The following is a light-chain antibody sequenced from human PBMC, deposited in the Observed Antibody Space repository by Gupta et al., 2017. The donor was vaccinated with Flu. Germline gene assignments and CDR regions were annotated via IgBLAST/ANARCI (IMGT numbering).Light chain of an antibody. CDR3: CADATTYTWL. V-gene: IGLV2-11*01. J-gene: IGLJ3*02. CDR2: DVT. CDR1: FSDVGAYNY. Sequence: VTIACTGTFSDVGAYNYVSCDQHHPGKAHRLLISDVTQRPAGVPERFSGSKSGNTASLTISELQAVEEADYYCCADATTYTWLFGGGTKLTVL.